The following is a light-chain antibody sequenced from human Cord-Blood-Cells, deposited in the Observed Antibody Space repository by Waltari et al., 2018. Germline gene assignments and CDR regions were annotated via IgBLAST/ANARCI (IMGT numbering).Light chain of an antibody. J-gene: IGLJ1*01. Sequence: QSALTQPPSASGSPGQSVTIPSTRTSRVDGGYNYVSWYQQHPGKAPKLMIYEVSKRPSGVPDRFSGSKSVNTASLTVSGLQAEDEADYYCSSYAGSNNFDVFGTGTKVTVL. CDR1: SRVDGGYNY. CDR3: SSYAGSNNFDV. V-gene: IGLV2-8*01. CDR2: EVS.